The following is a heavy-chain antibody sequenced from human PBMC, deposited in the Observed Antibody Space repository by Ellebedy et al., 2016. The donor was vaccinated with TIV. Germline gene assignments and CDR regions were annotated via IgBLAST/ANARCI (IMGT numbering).Heavy chain of an antibody. CDR1: GYTFNNYG. CDR2: ISAYTGDT. V-gene: IGHV1-18*01. CDR3: ARDLPQGVVIGLGTPYGFQY. D-gene: IGHD3-10*01. Sequence: ASVKVSCXASGYTFNNYGISWVRLAPGQGLEWMGWISAYTGDTNSAQKFQGRVTMTRDTSTNTAYMELRSLRSDDTAVYFCARDLPQGVVIGLGTPYGFQYWGQGTLVTVSS. J-gene: IGHJ4*02.